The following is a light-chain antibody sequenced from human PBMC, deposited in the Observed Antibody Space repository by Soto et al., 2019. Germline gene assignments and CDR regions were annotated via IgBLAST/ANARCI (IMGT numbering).Light chain of an antibody. CDR3: QQYGSSPWT. CDR1: QSVSSSY. Sequence: EIVLTQSPGTLSLSPGEGATLSCRASQSVSSSYLAWYQQKPGQAPRLLIYIASTRAPGIPDRFSGSGSGTDFTLTISRLAPEDFAVYYCQQYGSSPWTFGQGTKVEIK. CDR2: IAS. V-gene: IGKV3-20*01. J-gene: IGKJ1*01.